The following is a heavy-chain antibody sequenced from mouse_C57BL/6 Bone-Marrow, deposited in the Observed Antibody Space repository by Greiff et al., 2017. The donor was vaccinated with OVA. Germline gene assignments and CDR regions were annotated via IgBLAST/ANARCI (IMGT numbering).Heavy chain of an antibody. CDR3: ALLEKYYFDY. CDR2: IHPNSGST. V-gene: IGHV1-64*01. Sequence: VQLQQSGAELVKPGASVKLSCKASGYTFTSYWMHWVKQRPGQGLEWIGMIHPNSGSTNYNEKFKSKATLTVDKSSSTAYMQLSSLTSEDSAVYYCALLEKYYFDYWGQGTTLTVSS. CDR1: GYTFTSYW. J-gene: IGHJ2*01. D-gene: IGHD1-1*01.